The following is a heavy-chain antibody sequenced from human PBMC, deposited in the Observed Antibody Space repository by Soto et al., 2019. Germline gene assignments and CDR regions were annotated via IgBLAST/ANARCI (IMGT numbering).Heavy chain of an antibody. CDR1: GFTFSSYG. V-gene: IGHV3-23*01. J-gene: IGHJ4*01. CDR2: IKCTGGTR. CDR3: ANPGHGGRDGCCCDC. D-gene: IGHD3-16*01. Sequence: GSLRLSCAAPGFTFSSYGMIWVRQAPGKGLEWVAVIKCTGGTRYYADSVKGRFTISRDNSKNTLYLQMNSLRAEDTAVYYCANPGHGGRDGCCCDCWGHGTLVTVSS.